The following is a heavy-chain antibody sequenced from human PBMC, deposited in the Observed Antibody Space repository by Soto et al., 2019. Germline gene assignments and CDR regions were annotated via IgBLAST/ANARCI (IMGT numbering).Heavy chain of an antibody. CDR2: VYRSGTT. Sequence: ASETLSLTCTVSGDSISSYYWSWIRQSPGKGPEWIGYVYRSGTTNYNPSLQSRVTMSLDTSKSQFSLKLKAVTAADTAVYYCATRPPGGPYCSVFDYWSPGTLVPVFS. D-gene: IGHD6-25*01. CDR3: ATRPPGGPYCSVFDY. V-gene: IGHV4-59*01. J-gene: IGHJ4*02. CDR1: GDSISSYY.